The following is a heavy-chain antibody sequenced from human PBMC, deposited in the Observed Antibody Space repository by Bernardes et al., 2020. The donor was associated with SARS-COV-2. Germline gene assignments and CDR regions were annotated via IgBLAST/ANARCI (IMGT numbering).Heavy chain of an antibody. CDR1: GYTFTSDG. V-gene: IGHV1-18*04. Sequence: ASVKVSCKASGYTFTSDGISWVRQAPGQGLEWIGWISGKKLNTNYAQKFQGRVTMTADTSTSTAYMELMDLRSDDTAVYFCGRDRVQRDLNFLAYWGQGTLVTVSS. CDR2: ISGKKLNT. CDR3: GRDRVQRDLNFLAY. J-gene: IGHJ4*02. D-gene: IGHD6-25*01.